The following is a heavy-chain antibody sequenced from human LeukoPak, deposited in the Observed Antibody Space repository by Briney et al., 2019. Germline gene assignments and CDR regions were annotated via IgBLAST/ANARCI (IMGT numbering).Heavy chain of an antibody. D-gene: IGHD3-10*02. V-gene: IGHV3-48*03. CDR2: SSSSGSTI. CDR3: AELGITMIGGV. J-gene: IGHJ6*04. CDR1: GFTFSSYE. Sequence: GGSLRLSCAASGFTFSSYEMNWVGQAPGKGLEWVSYSSSSGSTIYYADSVKGRFTISRDNAKNSLYPQMNSLRAKDTAVYYCAELGITMIGGVWGKGTTVTISS.